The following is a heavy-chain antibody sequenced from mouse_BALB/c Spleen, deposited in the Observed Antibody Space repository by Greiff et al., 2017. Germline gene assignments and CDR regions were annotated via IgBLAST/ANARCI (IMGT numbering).Heavy chain of an antibody. CDR3: AAPYDYDWFAY. J-gene: IGHJ3*01. V-gene: IGHV2-9*02. D-gene: IGHD2-4*01. Sequence: QVQLQQSGPGLVAPSQSLSITCTVSGFSLTSYGVHWVRQPPGKGLEWLGVIWAGGSTNYNSALMSRLSISKDNSKSQVFLKMNSLQTDDTAMYYCAAPYDYDWFAYWGQGTLVTVSA. CDR1: GFSLTSYG. CDR2: IWAGGST.